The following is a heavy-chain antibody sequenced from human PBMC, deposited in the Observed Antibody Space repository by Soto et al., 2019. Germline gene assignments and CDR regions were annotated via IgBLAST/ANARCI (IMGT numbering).Heavy chain of an antibody. CDR1: GYTFTSYG. CDR3: AIVRENYDFWSGYLYWFDP. V-gene: IGHV1-18*01. J-gene: IGHJ5*02. D-gene: IGHD3-3*01. CDR2: ISAYNGNT. Sequence: ASVKVSCKASGYTFTSYGISWVRQAPGQGLEWMGWISAYNGNTNYAQKLQGRVTMTTDTSTSTAYMELRSLRSDDTAVYYCAIVRENYDFWSGYLYWFDPWGQGTLVTVSS.